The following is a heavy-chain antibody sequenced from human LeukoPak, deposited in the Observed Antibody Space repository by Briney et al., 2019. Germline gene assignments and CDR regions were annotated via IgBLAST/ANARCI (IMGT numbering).Heavy chain of an antibody. Sequence: GGSLRLSCAASGFTVSSNYMSWVRQAPGKGLEWVSAISGSGGSTYYADSVKGRFTISRDNSKNTLYLQMNSLRAEDTAVYYCAKDSILGGDYSGWGQGTLVTVSS. J-gene: IGHJ4*02. D-gene: IGHD2-15*01. V-gene: IGHV3-23*01. CDR2: ISGSGGST. CDR3: AKDSILGGDYSG. CDR1: GFTVSSNY.